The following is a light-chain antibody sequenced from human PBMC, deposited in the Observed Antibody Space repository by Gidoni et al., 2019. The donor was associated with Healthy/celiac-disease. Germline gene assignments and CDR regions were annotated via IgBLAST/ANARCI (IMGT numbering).Light chain of an antibody. CDR3: LQDYNYPRT. J-gene: IGKJ3*01. CDR1: QGIRND. Sequence: LKLTPSPSSLSASVGDRVTVTCRASQGIRNDLAWYQQKPGKAPKLLIYAASTLQSGVPSRFSGSGSGTDFTLTISSLQPEDFATYYCLQDYNYPRTFGPGTKVDIK. V-gene: IGKV1-6*01. CDR2: AAS.